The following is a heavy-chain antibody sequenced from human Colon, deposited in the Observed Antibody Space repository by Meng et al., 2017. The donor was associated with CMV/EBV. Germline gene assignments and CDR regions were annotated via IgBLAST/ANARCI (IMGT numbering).Heavy chain of an antibody. D-gene: IGHD7-27*01. CDR3: ARGGTGKNDAFDI. CDR1: GYTFTSYD. CDR2: MNPNSGNT. J-gene: IGHJ3*02. V-gene: IGHV1-8*01. Sequence: LQLVQSGAKVNEPGVSVKVSCKASGYTFTSYDINWVRQATGQGVEWMGWMNPNSGNTGYAQKFQGRGTMTNNTSISTAYMELSSLKSEDTAVYYCARGGTGKNDAFDIWGQGTMVTVSS.